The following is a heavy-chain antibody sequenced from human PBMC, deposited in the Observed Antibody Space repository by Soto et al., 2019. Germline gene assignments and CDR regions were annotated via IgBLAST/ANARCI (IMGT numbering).Heavy chain of an antibody. CDR2: MYHSGST. V-gene: IGHV4-30-2*01. CDR3: TRGYGGLFDY. CDR1: GGSISSGGYS. J-gene: IGHJ4*02. D-gene: IGHD4-17*01. Sequence: QLQLQESGSGLVKPSQTLSLTCAVSGGSISSGGYSWSWIRQPPGKGLEWIGYMYHSGSTYYNPSLKSRVTISVERSLYQSALVLTSVAAADSVVYYCTRGYGGLFDYWVQGIMVMVSS.